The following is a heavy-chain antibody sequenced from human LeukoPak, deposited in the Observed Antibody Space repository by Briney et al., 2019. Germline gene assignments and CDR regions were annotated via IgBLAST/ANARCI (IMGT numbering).Heavy chain of an antibody. Sequence: GESLEISCQGSGSSFTSYWIGWVRQLPGKGLEWMGIIYPGDSDTRYSPSFQGQVTISADKSISTAYLQWSSLKASDTAMYYCARHSIGYSSSWYVPWFDPWGQGTLVTVSS. CDR2: IYPGDSDT. D-gene: IGHD6-13*01. CDR1: GSSFTSYW. V-gene: IGHV5-51*01. J-gene: IGHJ5*02. CDR3: ARHSIGYSSSWYVPWFDP.